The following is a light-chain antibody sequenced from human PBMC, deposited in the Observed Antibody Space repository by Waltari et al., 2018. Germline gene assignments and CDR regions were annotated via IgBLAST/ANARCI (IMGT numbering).Light chain of an antibody. CDR2: VVT. J-gene: IGLJ3*02. V-gene: IGLV2-11*01. CDR3: CSYADRFTVIL. CDR1: STDVGGCNY. Sequence: QSAMTHPRSVSGSLGQSVTTSCTGTSTDVGGCNYVSWYQQRHGEAPRLIIYVVTQLPSGVPDRFSCSKSGNAASLTISGLQGEDEADYYCCSYADRFTVILFGAGTKLTVL.